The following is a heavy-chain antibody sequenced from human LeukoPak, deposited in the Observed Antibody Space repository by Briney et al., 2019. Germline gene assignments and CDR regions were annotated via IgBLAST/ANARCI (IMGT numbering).Heavy chain of an antibody. CDR3: AKMQGYFDY. V-gene: IGHV3-23*01. Sequence: GGCLRLSCAASGFTFSSYGMSWVRQAPWKGLEWVSAVTGGGDTTYYADSVRGRFTISRDNSKNTLYLQMNSLRAEDTAVYYCAKMQGYFDYWGQGTLVTVSS. J-gene: IGHJ4*02. CDR2: VTGGGDTT. CDR1: GFTFSSYG.